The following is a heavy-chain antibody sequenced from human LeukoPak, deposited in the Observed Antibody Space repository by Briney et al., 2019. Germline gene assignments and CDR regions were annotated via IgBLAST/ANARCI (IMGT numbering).Heavy chain of an antibody. CDR2: ITSSSSYI. J-gene: IGHJ4*02. D-gene: IGHD1-26*01. CDR3: ARLGELLYFDY. V-gene: IGHV3-21*01. Sequence: GGSLRLSCAASGFTFSSYWMHWVRQAPGKGLEWVSSITSSSSYIYYADSVKGRFTLSRDNAKNSLYLQMNSLRAEDTAVYYCARLGELLYFDYWGQGTLVTVSS. CDR1: GFTFSSYW.